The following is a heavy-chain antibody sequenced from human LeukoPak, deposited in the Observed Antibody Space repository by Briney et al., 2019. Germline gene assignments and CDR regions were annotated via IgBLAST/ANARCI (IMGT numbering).Heavy chain of an antibody. V-gene: IGHV1-8*01. CDR2: MNPNSGNT. CDR3: ARGYSMRLRPIPGY. J-gene: IGHJ4*02. CDR1: GYTFTSYD. D-gene: IGHD6-13*01. Sequence: APVKVSCKASGYTFTSYDINWVRQATGQGLEWMGWMNPNSGNTGYAQKFQGRVTMTRNTSISTAYMELSSLRSEDTAVYYCARGYSMRLRPIPGYWGQGTLVTVSS.